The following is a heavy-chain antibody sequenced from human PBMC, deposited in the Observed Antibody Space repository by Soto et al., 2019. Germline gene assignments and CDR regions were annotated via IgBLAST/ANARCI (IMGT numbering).Heavy chain of an antibody. J-gene: IGHJ4*02. Sequence: LRLSCAASRFTFSSYAMSWVRQAPGKGLEWVSAISGSGGSTYYADSVKGRFTISRDNSKNTLYLQMNSLRAEDTAVFYCAKVGYCSGGSCYSMLDYWGQGTLVTVSS. CDR2: ISGSGGST. D-gene: IGHD2-15*01. V-gene: IGHV3-23*01. CDR1: RFTFSSYA. CDR3: AKVGYCSGGSCYSMLDY.